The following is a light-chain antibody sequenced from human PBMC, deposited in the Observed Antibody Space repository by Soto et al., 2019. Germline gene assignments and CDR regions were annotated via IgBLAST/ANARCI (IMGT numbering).Light chain of an antibody. CDR3: ISSAGSNKFFYV. J-gene: IGLJ1*01. Sequence: QSALTQPPSASGSPGQSVTISCTGTSSDVVAYNYVSWYQQHPGKAPKLMISEVTKRPSGVPDRFSGSKSGNTASLTVSGLQAEDEADYFCISSAGSNKFFYVLGTGTKATVL. CDR2: EVT. CDR1: SSDVVAYNY. V-gene: IGLV2-8*01.